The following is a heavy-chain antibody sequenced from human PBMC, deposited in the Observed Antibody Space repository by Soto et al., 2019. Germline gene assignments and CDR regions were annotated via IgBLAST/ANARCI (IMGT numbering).Heavy chain of an antibody. CDR2: ISGSGGST. J-gene: IGHJ6*02. CDR1: GFTFSSYA. CDR3: AKDRLWLPHYYYYGMDV. D-gene: IGHD5-18*01. Sequence: GGSLRLSCAASGFTFSSYAMSWVRQAPGKGLEWVSAISGSGGSTYYADSVKGRFTISRDNSKNTLYLQMNSLRAEDTAVYYCAKDRLWLPHYYYYGMDVWGQGTTVTVSS. V-gene: IGHV3-23*01.